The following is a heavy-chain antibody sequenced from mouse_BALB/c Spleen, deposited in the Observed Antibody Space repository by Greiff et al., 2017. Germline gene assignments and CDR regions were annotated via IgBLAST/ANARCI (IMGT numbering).Heavy chain of an antibody. CDR2: ISTYYGDA. CDR3: ARDGVGRNFDY. CDR1: GYTFTDYA. D-gene: IGHD4-1*01. J-gene: IGHJ2*01. V-gene: IGHV1S137*01. Sequence: QVHVKQSGAELVRPGVSVKISCKGSGYTFTDYAMHWVKQSHAKSLEWIGVISTYYGDASYNQKFKGKATMTVDKSSSTAYMELARLTSEDSAIYYCARDGVGRNFDYWGQGTTLTVSS.